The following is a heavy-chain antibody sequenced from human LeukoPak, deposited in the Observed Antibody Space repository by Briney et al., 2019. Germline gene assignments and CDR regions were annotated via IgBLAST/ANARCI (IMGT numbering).Heavy chain of an antibody. CDR2: INHSGST. D-gene: IGHD3-10*01. CDR3: ARAPYYYGSGSVDY. CDR1: GGSFSGYY. J-gene: IGHJ4*02. V-gene: IGHV4-34*01. Sequence: NASETLSLTCAVYGGSFSGYYWSWIRQPPGKGLEWIGEINHSGSTNYNPSLKSRVTISVDTSKNQFSLKLSSVTAADTAVYYCARAPYYYGSGSVDYWGQGTLVTVSS.